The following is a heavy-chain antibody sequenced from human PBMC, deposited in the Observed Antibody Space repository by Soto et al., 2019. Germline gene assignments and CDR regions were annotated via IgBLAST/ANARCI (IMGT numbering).Heavy chain of an antibody. J-gene: IGHJ3*02. CDR1: GFTFSSYG. D-gene: IGHD3-22*01. CDR3: ARVNYYDSSGYGLDAFDI. Sequence: GGSLRLSCAASGFTFSSYGMHWVRQAPGKGLEWVAVIWYDGSNKYYADSVKGRFTISRDNSKNTLYLQMNSLRAEDTAVYYCARVNYYDSSGYGLDAFDIWGQGTMVTVSS. CDR2: IWYDGSNK. V-gene: IGHV3-33*01.